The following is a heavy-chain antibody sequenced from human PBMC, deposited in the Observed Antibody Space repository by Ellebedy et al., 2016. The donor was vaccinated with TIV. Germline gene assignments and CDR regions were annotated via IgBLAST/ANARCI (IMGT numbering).Heavy chain of an antibody. CDR3: ARGQQQWLPYYYYYGMDV. CDR1: GYTFTSYD. Sequence: AASVKVSCKASGYTFTSYDINWVRQATGQGLEWMGWMNPNSGNTGYAQKFQGRVTMTRNTSISTAYMELSSLRSEDTAVYYCARGQQQWLPYYYYYGMDVWGQGTTVTVSS. CDR2: MNPNSGNT. D-gene: IGHD6-19*01. V-gene: IGHV1-8*01. J-gene: IGHJ6*02.